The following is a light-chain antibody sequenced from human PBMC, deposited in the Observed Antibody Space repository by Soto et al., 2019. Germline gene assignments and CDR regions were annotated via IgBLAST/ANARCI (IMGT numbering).Light chain of an antibody. Sequence: DIQMTQSPTSLSAPVGDSVTITCRASQNIKKFLNWYQQKPGTAPKLLIYTASSVQAGFPSRFSGSGSGTDFILIISNLQPEDFATYSCQQAFSAPLTFGGGTRVEI. V-gene: IGKV1-39*01. CDR1: QNIKKF. CDR3: QQAFSAPLT. CDR2: TAS. J-gene: IGKJ4*01.